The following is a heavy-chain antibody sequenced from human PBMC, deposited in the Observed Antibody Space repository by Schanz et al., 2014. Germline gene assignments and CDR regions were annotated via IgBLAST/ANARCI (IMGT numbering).Heavy chain of an antibody. V-gene: IGHV1-2*02. CDR1: GYSFTDYF. CDR3: ARARYTGYDCSGY. D-gene: IGHD5-12*01. CDR2: INPNSGET. Sequence: QVQLVQSGPAVKKPGASMKVSCLASGYSFTDYFLHWVRQAPGQGLEWMGWINPNSGETNYEQKLKGSVTLTSDTSICPAFMELGGLTSDDTATYFCARARYTGYDCSGYWGQGTLLIVSS. J-gene: IGHJ4*02.